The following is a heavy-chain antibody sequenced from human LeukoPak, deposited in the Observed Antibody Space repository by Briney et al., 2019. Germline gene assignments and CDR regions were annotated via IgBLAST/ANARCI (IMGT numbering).Heavy chain of an antibody. CDR2: IKQDGSEK. D-gene: IGHD6-13*01. CDR1: GLTFSSYW. CDR3: ARICMAAGGDAFDI. J-gene: IGHJ3*02. V-gene: IGHV3-7*01. Sequence: PGGSLRLSCAASGLTFSSYWMSWVRQVPGKGLEWVANIKQDGSEKYYVDSVKGRFTISRDNAKNSLYLQMNSLRAEDTAIYYCARICMAAGGDAFDIWGQGTMVTVSS.